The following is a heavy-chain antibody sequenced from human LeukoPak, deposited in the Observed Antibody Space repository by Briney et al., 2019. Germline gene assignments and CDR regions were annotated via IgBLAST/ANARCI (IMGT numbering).Heavy chain of an antibody. CDR3: ALRVAAVVHLNWFDP. J-gene: IGHJ5*02. D-gene: IGHD6-13*01. Sequence: SETLSLTCAVYGGSFSGYYWSWIRQPPGKGLEWIGEINHSGSTNYNPSLKSRVTISVDTSKNQFSLKLSSVTAADTAVYYCALRVAAVVHLNWFDPWGQGTLVTVSS. V-gene: IGHV4-34*01. CDR2: INHSGST. CDR1: GGSFSGYY.